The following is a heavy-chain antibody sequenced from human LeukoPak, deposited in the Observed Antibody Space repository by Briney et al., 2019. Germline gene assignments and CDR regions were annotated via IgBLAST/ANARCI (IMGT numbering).Heavy chain of an antibody. V-gene: IGHV3-48*03. CDR3: ASLSGGYFDY. CDR2: ISSSGSTI. D-gene: IGHD1-26*01. CDR1: GFTFSSYE. J-gene: IGHJ4*02. Sequence: GGSLRLSCAASGFTFSSYEMNWVRQAPGKGLEWVSYISSSGSTIYYADSVKGRFTISRDNAKNSLYLQMNSLRAEDTAVYYCASLSGGYFDYWGQGTLVTVSS.